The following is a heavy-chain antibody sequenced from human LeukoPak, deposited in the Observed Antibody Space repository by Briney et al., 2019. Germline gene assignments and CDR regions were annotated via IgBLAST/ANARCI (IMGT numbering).Heavy chain of an antibody. D-gene: IGHD6-6*01. CDR3: ARGSREKYSSSTRRRFDP. CDR1: GGSFSGYY. CDR2: INHSGST. V-gene: IGHV4-34*01. Sequence: SETLSLTCAVYGGSFSGYYWSWIRQPPGKGLEWIGEINHSGSTNYNPSLKSRVTISVDTSKNQFSLKLSSVTAADTAVYYCARGSREKYSSSTRRRFDPWGQGTLVTVSS. J-gene: IGHJ5*02.